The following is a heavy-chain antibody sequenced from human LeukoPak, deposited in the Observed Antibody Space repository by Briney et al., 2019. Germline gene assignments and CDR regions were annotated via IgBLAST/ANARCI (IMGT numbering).Heavy chain of an antibody. D-gene: IGHD3-10*01. CDR2: INSDGSST. CDR1: GFTFSSYW. Sequence: PGGSLRLSCAASGFTFSSYWMHWVRQAPGKGLVWVSRINSDGSSTSYADSVKGRFTISRDNAKNTLYLQMNSLRAEDTAVYYCARVDFITMVRGVIIGMFDYWGQGTLVTVSS. CDR3: ARVDFITMVRGVIIGMFDY. V-gene: IGHV3-74*01. J-gene: IGHJ4*02.